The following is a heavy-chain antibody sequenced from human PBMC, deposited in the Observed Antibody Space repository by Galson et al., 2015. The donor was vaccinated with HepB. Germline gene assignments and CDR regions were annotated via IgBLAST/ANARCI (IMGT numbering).Heavy chain of an antibody. CDR3: ARDRSYYDFWSGYRPHYYGMDV. CDR1: GFTFSSYA. CDR2: ISYDGSNK. D-gene: IGHD3-3*01. Sequence: SLRLSCAASGFTFSSYAMHWVRQAPGKGLEWVAVISYDGSNKYYADSVKGRFTISRDNSKNTLYLQMNSLRAEDTAVYYCARDRSYYDFWSGYRPHYYGMDVWGQGTTVTVSS. J-gene: IGHJ6*02. V-gene: IGHV3-30-3*01.